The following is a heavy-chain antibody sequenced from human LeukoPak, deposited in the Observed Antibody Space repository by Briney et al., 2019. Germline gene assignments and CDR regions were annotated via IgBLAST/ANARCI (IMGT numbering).Heavy chain of an antibody. D-gene: IGHD1-26*01. V-gene: IGHV2-5*01. CDR1: GFSLSTNEVG. CDR3: AHRRGIVGHGYYFDY. Sequence: SGPTLVNPTQTLTLTCTFSGFSLSTNEVGVGWIRQPPGKALEWVALIYGNDDKRYSPSLKSRLTITKDTSKNQVVLTMTNMDPVDTATYYRAHRRGIVGHGYYFDYWGQGTLVTVSS. CDR2: IYGNDDK. J-gene: IGHJ4*02.